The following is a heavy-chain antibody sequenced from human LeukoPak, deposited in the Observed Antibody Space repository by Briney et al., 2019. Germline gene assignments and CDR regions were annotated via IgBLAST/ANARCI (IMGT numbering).Heavy chain of an antibody. D-gene: IGHD3-16*02. J-gene: IGHJ4*02. CDR2: INHSGST. V-gene: IGHV4-34*01. CDR1: GGSFSGYY. CDR3: ARAPVTYDYVWGSYRASYYFDY. Sequence: SETLSLTCAVYGGSFSGYYWSWIRQPPGMGLEWIGEINHSGSTNSNPSLKSRVTILVDTSTNQYSLKLSSVTAADTTVYYCARAPVTYDYVWGSYRASYYFDYWGQGTLVTVSS.